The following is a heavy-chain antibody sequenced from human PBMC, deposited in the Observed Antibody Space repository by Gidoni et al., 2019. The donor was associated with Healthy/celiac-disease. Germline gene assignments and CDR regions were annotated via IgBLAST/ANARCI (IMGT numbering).Heavy chain of an antibody. CDR2: INHSGST. CDR3: ATEGPDALDI. CDR1: GGSCSGYY. V-gene: IGHV4-34*01. Sequence: QVQLQLWGAGLLKPSETLSLTCAVYGGSCSGYYWSWIRQPPGKGLEWIGEINHSGSTNYNPSLKSRVTISVDTSKNQFSLKLSSVTAADTALYYCATEGPDALDIWGQGTMVTVSS. J-gene: IGHJ3*02.